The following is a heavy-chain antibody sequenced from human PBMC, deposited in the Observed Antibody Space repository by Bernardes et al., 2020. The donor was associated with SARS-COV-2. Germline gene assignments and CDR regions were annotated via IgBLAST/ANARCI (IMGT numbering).Heavy chain of an antibody. D-gene: IGHD6-13*01. CDR1: GGAFSSYA. CDR2: INDNGGT. Sequence: SETLSRTCAVYGGAFSSYAWHWIRHPPGQGLEWIGEINDNGGTNYNPSLESRVSISADRTKKQFSLNLKSVTAADTAVYYCARGLLVTPVVAFDIWGQGRMVTVSS. V-gene: IGHV4-34*01. J-gene: IGHJ3*02. CDR3: ARGLLVTPVVAFDI.